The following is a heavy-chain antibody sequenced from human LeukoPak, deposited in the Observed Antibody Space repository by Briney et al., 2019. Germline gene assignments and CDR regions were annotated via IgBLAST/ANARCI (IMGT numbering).Heavy chain of an antibody. CDR2: INHSGST. CDR3: ARDPEPWGTYYGMDV. Sequence: SETLSLTCAVYGGSFSGYYWSWIRQPPGKGLEWIGEINHSGSTNYNPSLKSRVTISVDTSKNQFSLKLSSVTAADTAVYYCARDPEPWGTYYGMDVWGQGTTVTVSS. J-gene: IGHJ6*02. V-gene: IGHV4-34*01. D-gene: IGHD3-16*01. CDR1: GGSFSGYY.